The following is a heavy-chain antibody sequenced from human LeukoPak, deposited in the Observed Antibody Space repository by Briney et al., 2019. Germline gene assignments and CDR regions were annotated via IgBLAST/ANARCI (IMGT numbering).Heavy chain of an antibody. D-gene: IGHD3-10*01. CDR2: ISGSGSST. V-gene: IGHV3-23*01. J-gene: IGHJ4*02. Sequence: GGSLRLSCAASGFTFSSYAMSWVRQAPGKRLEWVSAISGSGSSTYYADSVKGRFTISRDNSKNTLYLQMNSLRAEDTAVYYCAREIMVRGVIIRDFRYLDYWGQGTLVTVSS. CDR1: GFTFSSYA. CDR3: AREIMVRGVIIRDFRYLDY.